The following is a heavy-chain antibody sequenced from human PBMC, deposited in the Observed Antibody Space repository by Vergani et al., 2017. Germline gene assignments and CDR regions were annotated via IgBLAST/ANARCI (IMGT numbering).Heavy chain of an antibody. Sequence: QVQLQQWGAGLLKPSETLSLTCAVYGGSFSGYYWSWIRQPPGKGLEWIGEINHSGSTNYNPSLKSRVTISVDTSKNQFSLKLSSVTAADTAVYYCARKAYSRIYDYYYYMDVWGKGTTVTVSS. CDR2: INHSGST. CDR1: GGSFSGYY. CDR3: ARKAYSRIYDYYYYMDV. J-gene: IGHJ6*03. D-gene: IGHD6-13*01. V-gene: IGHV4-34*01.